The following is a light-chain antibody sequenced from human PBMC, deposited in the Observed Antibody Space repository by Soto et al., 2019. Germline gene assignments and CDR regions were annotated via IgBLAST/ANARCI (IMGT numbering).Light chain of an antibody. J-gene: IGKJ4*01. Sequence: EIVLTQSPATLSSFPVDRVTLSFRASQYINTRLAWYQHRPGQAPRLLIYDASNRATGIPARFSGSGSGTDFTLTISRLEPEDFAVYYCQQRSNWPLTFGGGTKVDIK. CDR2: DAS. CDR1: QYINTR. V-gene: IGKV3D-11*03. CDR3: QQRSNWPLT.